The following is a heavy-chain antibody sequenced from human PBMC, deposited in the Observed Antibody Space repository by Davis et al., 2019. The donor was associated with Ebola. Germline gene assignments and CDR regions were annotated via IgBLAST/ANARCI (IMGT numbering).Heavy chain of an antibody. Sequence: SETLSLTCAVYGGSFSGYYWSWIRQPPGTGLEWIGEINHSGSTNYNPSLKRRVTISVDTSKNQFSLKLSSVTAADTAVYYCARDPLIAAGDYYYYYGMDVWGQGTTVTVSS. V-gene: IGHV4-34*01. CDR3: ARDPLIAAGDYYYYYGMDV. J-gene: IGHJ6*02. CDR1: GGSFSGYY. CDR2: INHSGST. D-gene: IGHD6-13*01.